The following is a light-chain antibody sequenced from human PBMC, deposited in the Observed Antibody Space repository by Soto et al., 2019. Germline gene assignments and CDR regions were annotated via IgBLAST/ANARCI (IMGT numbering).Light chain of an antibody. V-gene: IGLV1-44*01. Sequence: QSVLTQPPSASGTPGQRVTISCSGSSSNIGSNTVNWYQQLPGRAPKLLIYSNNNRPSGVPARFSGAKSGTSASLAISGLQSDDEADYYCSAWDDSLNGWVFGGGTKLTVL. J-gene: IGLJ3*02. CDR3: SAWDDSLNGWV. CDR1: SSNIGSNT. CDR2: SNN.